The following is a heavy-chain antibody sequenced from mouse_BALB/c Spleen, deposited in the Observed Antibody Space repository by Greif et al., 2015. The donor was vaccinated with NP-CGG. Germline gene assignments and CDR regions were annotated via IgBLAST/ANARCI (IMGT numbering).Heavy chain of an antibody. Sequence: VQLKESGAELVKPGASVKLSRTASGFNIKDTYLHWVKQRPEQGLEWIGRIDPANGNTKYDPKFQGKATITADTSSNTAYLQLSSLTSEDTAVYYCASHLTTVVAYYYAMDYWGQGTSVTVSS. CDR3: ASHLTTVVAYYYAMDY. CDR2: IDPANGNT. D-gene: IGHD1-1*01. V-gene: IGHV14-3*02. CDR1: GFNIKDTY. J-gene: IGHJ4*01.